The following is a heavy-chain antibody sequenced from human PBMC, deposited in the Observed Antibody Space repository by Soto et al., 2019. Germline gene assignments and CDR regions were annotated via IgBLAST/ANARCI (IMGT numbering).Heavy chain of an antibody. D-gene: IGHD3-10*01. CDR3: ARHLTMVRGVMSGNAFDI. CDR1: GGSITSYY. V-gene: IGHV4-59*08. CDR2: IYYSGNT. J-gene: IGHJ3*02. Sequence: TSETLSLTCTVSGGSITSYYWNWIRQPPGKGLEWIGYIYYSGNTNYNPSLKSRVTISVDTSKNQFSLNLSSVTAADTAVYYCARHLTMVRGVMSGNAFDIWGQGTMVTVSS.